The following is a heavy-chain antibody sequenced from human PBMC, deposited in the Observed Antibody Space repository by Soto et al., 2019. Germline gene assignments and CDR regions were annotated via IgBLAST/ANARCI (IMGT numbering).Heavy chain of an antibody. CDR2: IFSNDEK. D-gene: IGHD6-13*01. J-gene: IGHJ5*02. V-gene: IGHV2-26*01. CDR3: ARIRTGPLIAAAGTSIRWFDP. CDR1: GFSLSNARMG. Sequence: QVTLKESGPVLVKPTETLTLTCTVSGFSLSNARMGVSWIRQPPGKALEWLAHIFSNDEKSYSTSLKSRLTISKDTSKSQVVLTMTNMDPVDTATYYCARIRTGPLIAAAGTSIRWFDPWGQGTLVTVSS.